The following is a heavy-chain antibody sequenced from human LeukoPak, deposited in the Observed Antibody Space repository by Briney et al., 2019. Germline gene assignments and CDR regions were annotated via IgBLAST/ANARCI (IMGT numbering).Heavy chain of an antibody. D-gene: IGHD3-3*01. Sequence: PSETLSLTCAVYGGSFSGYYWSWIRQPPGKGLEWIGEINHSGSTNYNPSLKSRVTISVDTSKNQFSLKLSSVTAADTAVYYCARGRLVYDFWSGGDVRHNWFVSRGQGTLVTVSS. J-gene: IGHJ5*01. V-gene: IGHV4-34*01. CDR2: INHSGST. CDR3: ARGRLVYDFWSGGDVRHNWFVS. CDR1: GGSFSGYY.